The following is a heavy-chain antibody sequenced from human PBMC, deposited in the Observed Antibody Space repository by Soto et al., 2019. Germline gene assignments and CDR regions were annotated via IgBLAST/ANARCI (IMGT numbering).Heavy chain of an antibody. CDR2: ISSNRGST. Sequence: YGGRRISNAPWKALEYVSAISSNRGSTYSADSVKGRFTISRDNSKNTLYLQMSSLRAEDTAVYYCVNTLSSPSTFDIWGQGTMVTVSS. J-gene: IGHJ3*02. CDR1: YG. D-gene: IGHD2-2*01. CDR3: VNTLSSPSTFDI. V-gene: IGHV3-64D*08.